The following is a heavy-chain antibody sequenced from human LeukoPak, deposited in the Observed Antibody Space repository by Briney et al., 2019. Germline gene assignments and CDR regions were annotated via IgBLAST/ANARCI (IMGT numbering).Heavy chain of an antibody. D-gene: IGHD3-10*01. V-gene: IGHV4-30-2*01. CDR3: ARQTFGVLYFDS. CDR1: GGSVSSGGYS. CDR2: IYHSGST. J-gene: IGHJ4*02. Sequence: SQTLSLTCAVSGGSVSSGGYSWSWIRQPPGKGLEWIGYIYHSGSTYYNPSLKSRVTISVDRSKNQFSLKLSSVTAADTAVYYCARQTFGVLYFDSWGQGTRVIVSS.